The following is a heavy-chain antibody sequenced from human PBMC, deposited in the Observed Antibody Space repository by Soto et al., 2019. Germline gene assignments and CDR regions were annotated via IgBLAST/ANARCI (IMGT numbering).Heavy chain of an antibody. CDR2: IYYSGSS. CDR3: ARRVVAATGAYYFDD. J-gene: IGHJ4*02. Sequence: ETLSLACTVSGGSISSSSYYSSRIRLPSVEGLAWIGSIYYSGSSSYNTSLRSQVTIAVDTSKNKFSLKLSSVTAADTAVFYCARRVVAATGAYYFDDWGQGTLVTVSS. V-gene: IGHV4-39*01. D-gene: IGHD2-15*01. CDR1: GGSISSSSYY.